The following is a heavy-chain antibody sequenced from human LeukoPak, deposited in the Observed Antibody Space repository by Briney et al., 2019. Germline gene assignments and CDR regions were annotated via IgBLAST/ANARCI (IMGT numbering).Heavy chain of an antibody. CDR2: IYYSGST. CDR1: GGSISSSSYY. D-gene: IGHD3-10*01. J-gene: IGHJ4*02. CDR3: ARDGGWFDFDY. Sequence: SETLSLTCTVSGGSISSSSYYWGWIRQPPGKGLEWIGSIYYSGSTYYNPSLKSRVTISVDTSKNQFSLKLSSVTAADTAVYYCARDGGWFDFDYWGQGTLVTVSS. V-gene: IGHV4-39*07.